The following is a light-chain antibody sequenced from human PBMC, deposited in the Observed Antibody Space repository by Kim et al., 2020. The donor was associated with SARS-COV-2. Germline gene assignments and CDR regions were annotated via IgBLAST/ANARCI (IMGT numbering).Light chain of an antibody. J-gene: IGLJ1*01. Sequence: VVPGQTASTTCSGDKLGDKYAFWYQQRPGQSPVLVIDQNSKRPSGIPERFSGSNSGNTATLTMSGTQAMDEADYYCQAWDSSTVVFGTGTKVTVL. CDR3: QAWDSSTVV. CDR2: QNS. CDR1: KLGDKY. V-gene: IGLV3-1*01.